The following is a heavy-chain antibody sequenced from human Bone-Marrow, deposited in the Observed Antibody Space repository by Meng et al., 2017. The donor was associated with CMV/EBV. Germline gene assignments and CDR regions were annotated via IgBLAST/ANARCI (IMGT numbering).Heavy chain of an antibody. Sequence: SETLSLTCTVSGYSISSGYYWGWIRQPPGKGLEWIGSIYHSGSTYYNPSLKSRVTISVDTSKNQFSLKLSSVTAADTAVYYCARGLKSGYDSYNWSDPWGQGTLVTVSS. CDR2: IYHSGST. J-gene: IGHJ5*02. D-gene: IGHD5-12*01. CDR3: ARGLKSGYDSYNWSDP. CDR1: GYSISSGYY. V-gene: IGHV4-38-2*02.